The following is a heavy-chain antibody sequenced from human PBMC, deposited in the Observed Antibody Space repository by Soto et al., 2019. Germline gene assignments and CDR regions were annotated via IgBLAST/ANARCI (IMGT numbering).Heavy chain of an antibody. V-gene: IGHV1-69*02. CDR2: IIPILGIA. Sequence: QVQLVQSGAEVKKPGSSVKVSCKASGGTFSSYTISWVRQAPGQGLEWMGRIIPILGIANYAQKFQGRVTITADKSTSTAYMELRSVRSEETAVYYGARALVPAAIGNYYYYNMDVSGKGTTVTVSS. J-gene: IGHJ6*03. CDR1: GGTFSSYT. CDR3: ARALVPAAIGNYYYYNMDV. D-gene: IGHD2-2*02.